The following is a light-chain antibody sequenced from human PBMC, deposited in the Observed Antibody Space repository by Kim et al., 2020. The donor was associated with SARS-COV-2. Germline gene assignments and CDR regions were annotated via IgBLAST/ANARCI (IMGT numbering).Light chain of an antibody. J-gene: IGKJ1*01. CDR1: QTIDNL. CDR2: AAS. V-gene: IGKV1-39*01. CDR3: QHNYNNPRT. Sequence: DIQMTQSPSSLSASVGDTVTITCRASQTIDNLLNWYQQAPGKAPKLLIYAASTLQGGVPSRFSGSGSGTDFALTISSLQPADFATYYCQHNYNNPRTFGQGTKVDIK.